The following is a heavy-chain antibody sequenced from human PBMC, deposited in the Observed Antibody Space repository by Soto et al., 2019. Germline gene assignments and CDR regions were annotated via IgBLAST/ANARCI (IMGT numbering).Heavy chain of an antibody. V-gene: IGHV4-34*01. D-gene: IGHD4-17*01. J-gene: IGHJ4*02. CDR3: ASQRPTVTTFDY. CDR2: INHSGST. Sequence: ASETLSLTCAVYGGSFNGYYWNWIRQPPGKGLEWIGEINHSGSTKYNPSLKSRVSISIDTSKNQFSLRLSSVTAAVTAVYYCASQRPTVTTFDYWGQGTLVTVSS. CDR1: GGSFNGYY.